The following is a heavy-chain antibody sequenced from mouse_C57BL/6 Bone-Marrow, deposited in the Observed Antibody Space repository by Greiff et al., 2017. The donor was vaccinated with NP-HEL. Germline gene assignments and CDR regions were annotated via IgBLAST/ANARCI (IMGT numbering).Heavy chain of an antibody. V-gene: IGHV2-9-1*01. Sequence: VMLVESGPGLVAPSQSLSITCTVSGFSLTSYAISWVRQPPGKGLEWLGVIWTGGGTNYNSALKSRLSISKDNSKSQVVLKMNSLQTDDTARYNCARGSYYGSSFWYFDVWGTGTTVTVSS. CDR3: ARGSYYGSSFWYFDV. J-gene: IGHJ1*03. CDR1: GFSLTSYA. CDR2: IWTGGGT. D-gene: IGHD1-1*01.